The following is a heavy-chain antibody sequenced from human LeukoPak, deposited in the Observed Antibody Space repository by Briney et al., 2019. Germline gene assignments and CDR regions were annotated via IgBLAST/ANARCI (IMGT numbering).Heavy chain of an antibody. CDR2: INPNSGGT. D-gene: IGHD7-27*01. Sequence: GASVKVSCKASGGTFSSYAISWVRQAPGQGLEWMGWINPNSGGTNYAQKFQGRVTMTRDTSISTAYMELSRLRSDDTAVYYCARPGQLGEYTPYYFDYWGQGTLVTVSS. CDR3: ARPGQLGEYTPYYFDY. V-gene: IGHV1-2*02. CDR1: GGTFSSYA. J-gene: IGHJ4*02.